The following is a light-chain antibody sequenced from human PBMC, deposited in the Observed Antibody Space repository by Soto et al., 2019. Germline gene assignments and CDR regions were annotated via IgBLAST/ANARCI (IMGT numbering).Light chain of an antibody. CDR1: QSVSRY. CDR2: DAS. J-gene: IGKJ2*01. V-gene: IGKV3-11*01. Sequence: EIVLTQSPAPLSLSPGERATLSCRASQSVSRYLAWYQQKPGQAPRLLIYDASNRATGIPARFSGSGSGTDFTLTISSLEPEDFAFYYCQQRSNWPMYTFGQGTKLDIK. CDR3: QQRSNWPMYT.